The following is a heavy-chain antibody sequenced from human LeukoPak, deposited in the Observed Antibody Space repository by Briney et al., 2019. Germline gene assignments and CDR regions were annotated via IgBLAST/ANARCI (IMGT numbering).Heavy chain of an antibody. CDR2: MYTSGST. CDR1: GGSISSFS. V-gene: IGHV4-4*07. J-gene: IGHJ5*02. CDR3: AREVSLISSIGDWFDP. Sequence: SETMSLTCTVSGGSISSFSLNWIRQPAEKVLEWIGRMYTSGSTNYNPSPKSRVTMSVDTSKNQFSLKVNSVTAADTAVYYCAREVSLISSIGDWFDPWGQGILVTVSS. D-gene: IGHD6-6*01.